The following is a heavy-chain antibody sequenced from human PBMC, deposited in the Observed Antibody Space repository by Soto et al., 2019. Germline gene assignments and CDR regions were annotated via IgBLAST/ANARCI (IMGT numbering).Heavy chain of an antibody. D-gene: IGHD6-13*01. V-gene: IGHV4-31*03. CDR2: TYYSGST. Sequence: TLSLTCPVAGGSLSSGVYYWSWRRQHPGKGLEWIGYTYYSGSTYYNPSLKSRVTISVDMSKNQFSLKLSSVTAADTAVYYCARLSEYSSSWYFDYWGQGTLVTVSS. CDR3: ARLSEYSSSWYFDY. J-gene: IGHJ4*02. CDR1: GGSLSSGVYY.